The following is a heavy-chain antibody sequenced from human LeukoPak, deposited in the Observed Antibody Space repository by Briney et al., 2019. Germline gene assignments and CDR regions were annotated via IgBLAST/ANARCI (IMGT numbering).Heavy chain of an antibody. V-gene: IGHV3-23*01. Sequence: GGSLRLSCAASGFTFSSYSMSWVRQAPGKGLEWVSAISGSGGSTYYADSVKGRFTISRDNSKNTLYLQMNSLRAEDTAVYYCAKSLEGMSDGYFQHWGQGTLVTVSS. CDR1: GFTFSSYS. CDR3: AKSLEGMSDGYFQH. J-gene: IGHJ1*01. CDR2: ISGSGGST. D-gene: IGHD6-13*01.